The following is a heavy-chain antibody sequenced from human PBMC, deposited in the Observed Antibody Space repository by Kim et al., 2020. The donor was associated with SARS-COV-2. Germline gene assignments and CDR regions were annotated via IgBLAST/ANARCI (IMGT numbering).Heavy chain of an antibody. CDR3: ARGYSSSWYEANWFDP. V-gene: IGHV3-53*01. J-gene: IGHJ5*02. D-gene: IGHD6-13*01. Sequence: SVKGRFTIYRDNSKNTLYIQMNSLSAEDTAVYYCARGYSSSWYEANWFDPWGQGTLVTVSS.